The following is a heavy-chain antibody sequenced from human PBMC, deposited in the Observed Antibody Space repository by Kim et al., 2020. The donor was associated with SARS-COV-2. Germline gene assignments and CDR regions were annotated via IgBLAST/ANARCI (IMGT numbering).Heavy chain of an antibody. Sequence: YEQKVQGRVTMTRNTSTTTAYMELSSLRSEDTAVYYCARGFYGSGNSVGYWGQGTLVTVSS. CDR3: ARGFYGSGNSVGY. D-gene: IGHD3-10*01. J-gene: IGHJ4*02. V-gene: IGHV1-8*01.